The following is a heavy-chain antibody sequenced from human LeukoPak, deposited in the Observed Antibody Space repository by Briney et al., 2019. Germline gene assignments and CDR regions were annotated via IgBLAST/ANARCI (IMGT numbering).Heavy chain of an antibody. CDR2: INSDGSST. D-gene: IGHD6-19*01. Sequence: PGGSLRLSCAASGFTFSSYAMSWVRQAPGKGLVWVSRINSDGSSTSYADSVKGRFTISRDNAKNTLYLQMNSLRAGDTAVYYCARGMDSSGWNYYYGMDVWGQGTTVTVSS. CDR3: ARGMDSSGWNYYYGMDV. CDR1: GFTFSSYA. J-gene: IGHJ6*02. V-gene: IGHV3-74*01.